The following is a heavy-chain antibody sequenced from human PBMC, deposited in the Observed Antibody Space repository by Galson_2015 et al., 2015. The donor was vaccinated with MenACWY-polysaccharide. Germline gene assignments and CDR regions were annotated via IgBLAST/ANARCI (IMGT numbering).Heavy chain of an antibody. Sequence: SLRLSCAASGFTFSSYSMDWVRQAPGKGLEWVSYISSSTIYYADSVKGRFTISRDNAKNSLFLQMNSLRAEDTAVYYCARLHCSSTSCYPTDYYYYGMDVWGQGTTVTVSS. CDR3: ARLHCSSTSCYPTDYYYYGMDV. CDR2: ISSSTI. J-gene: IGHJ6*02. V-gene: IGHV3-48*01. D-gene: IGHD2-2*01. CDR1: GFTFSSYS.